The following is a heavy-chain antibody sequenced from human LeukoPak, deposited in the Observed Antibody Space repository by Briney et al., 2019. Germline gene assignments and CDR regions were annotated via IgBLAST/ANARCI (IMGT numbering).Heavy chain of an antibody. CDR3: AREGWHYDSSGADFNSYIDV. CDR1: GYTFTSYA. D-gene: IGHD3-22*01. J-gene: IGHJ6*03. V-gene: IGHV7-4-1*02. CDR2: INTNTGNP. Sequence: ASVKVSCKASGYTFTSYAMNWVRQAPGQGLEWMGWINTNTGNPTYAQGFTGRFVFSLDTSVSTAYLQISSLKAEDTAVYYCAREGWHYDSSGADFNSYIDVWGKGTTVTVSS.